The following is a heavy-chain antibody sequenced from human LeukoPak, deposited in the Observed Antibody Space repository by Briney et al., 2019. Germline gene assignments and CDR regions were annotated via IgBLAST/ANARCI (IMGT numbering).Heavy chain of an antibody. V-gene: IGHV4-59*12. CDR1: GXSITSYY. Sequence: PSETLSLTCTVSGXSITSYYGSWIRQPPGKGLEWIGYLYYSVGTNYNPSLKSRVTISGDTSKNQFSLRLTSVTAADTAVYYCARGGDRSGYYYSYWGQGTPVTVSS. CDR2: LYYSVGT. J-gene: IGHJ4*02. D-gene: IGHD3-22*01. CDR3: ARGGDRSGYYYSY.